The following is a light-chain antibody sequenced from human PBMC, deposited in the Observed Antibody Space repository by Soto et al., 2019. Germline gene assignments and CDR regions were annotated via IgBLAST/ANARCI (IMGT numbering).Light chain of an antibody. CDR1: SSDIGAYNF. CDR3: SSYTNAHTLV. CDR2: EVS. J-gene: IGLJ2*01. Sequence: QSALTQPASVSESPGQSITISCTGTSSDIGAYNFVSWYLHHPGKAPKLVIFEVSNRPSGVSDRFSGSKSGSTASLTISGHQAEGEGEYFCSSYTNAHTLVFGGGTKVTVL. V-gene: IGLV2-14*01.